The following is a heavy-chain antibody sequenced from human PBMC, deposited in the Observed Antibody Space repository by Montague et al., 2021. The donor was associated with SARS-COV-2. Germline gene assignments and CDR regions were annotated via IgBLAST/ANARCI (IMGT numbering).Heavy chain of an antibody. J-gene: IGHJ6*02. CDR1: GGSISSYY. Sequence: SETLSLTCTVSGGSISSYYWSWIRQPPGKGLEWIGYIYYSGSTNSNPSLTSRVTISVDTSKNQFSLKLSSVTAADTAVYYCARYYYDSSGYHSPGMDVWGQGTTVTVSS. CDR2: IYYSGST. D-gene: IGHD3-22*01. CDR3: ARYYYDSSGYHSPGMDV. V-gene: IGHV4-59*01.